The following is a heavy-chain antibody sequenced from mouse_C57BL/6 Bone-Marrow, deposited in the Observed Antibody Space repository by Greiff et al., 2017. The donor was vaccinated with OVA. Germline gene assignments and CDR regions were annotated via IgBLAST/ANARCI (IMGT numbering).Heavy chain of an antibody. V-gene: IGHV1-82*01. Sequence: QVQLQQSGPELVKPGASVKISCKASGYAFSSSWMNWVKQRPGKGLEWIGRIYPGDGDTNYNGKFKGKATLTADKCSSTAYMQLSSLTSEDSAVYFCARNYGSPWFAYWGQGTLVTVSA. J-gene: IGHJ3*01. CDR1: GYAFSSSW. D-gene: IGHD1-1*01. CDR3: ARNYGSPWFAY. CDR2: IYPGDGDT.